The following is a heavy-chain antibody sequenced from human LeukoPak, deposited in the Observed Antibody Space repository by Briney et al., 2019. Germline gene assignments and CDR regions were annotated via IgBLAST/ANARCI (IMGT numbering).Heavy chain of an antibody. CDR1: GGSISSSSYY. D-gene: IGHD3-10*01. CDR2: IYYSGST. V-gene: IGHV4-39*01. J-gene: IGHJ6*03. Sequence: SETLSLTCTVSGGSISSSSYYWGWIRQPPGKGREWIGSIYYSGSTYYNPSLKSRVTISDDTSKNQFSLKRSSVTAADTAVYYCARQPTMVREGLIYYYYMDVWGKGTTVTVSS. CDR3: ARQPTMVREGLIYYYYMDV.